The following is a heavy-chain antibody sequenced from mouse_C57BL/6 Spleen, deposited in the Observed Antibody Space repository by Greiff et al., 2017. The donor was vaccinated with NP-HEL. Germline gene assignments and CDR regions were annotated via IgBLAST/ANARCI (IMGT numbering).Heavy chain of an antibody. J-gene: IGHJ2*01. CDR1: GYTFTSYW. CDR2: IYPGNSDT. D-gene: IGHD1-1*01. CDR3: TGTTVVGYFDY. V-gene: IGHV1-5*01. Sequence: VQLQQSGTVLARPGASVKMSCKTSGYTFTSYWMHWVKQRPGQGLEWIGAIYPGNSDTSYNQKFKGKAKLTAVTSASTAYMELSSLTTEDSAVYYCTGTTVVGYFDYWGQGTTLTVSS.